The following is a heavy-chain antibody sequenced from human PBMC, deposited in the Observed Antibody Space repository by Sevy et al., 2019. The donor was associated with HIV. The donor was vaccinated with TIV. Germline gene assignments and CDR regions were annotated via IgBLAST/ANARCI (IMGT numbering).Heavy chain of an antibody. D-gene: IGHD1-26*01. CDR3: AGASGRYNDAFDI. CDR1: GFTFSNYY. Sequence: GGSLRLSCAASGFTFSNYYMSWIRQAPGKGLEWVSYISILSSYTNFADSVKGRFTISRDKAKNSLYLQMKSLRAEDKAAYYCAGASGRYNDAFDIWGQGTMVTVSS. V-gene: IGHV3-11*06. CDR2: ISILSSYT. J-gene: IGHJ3*02.